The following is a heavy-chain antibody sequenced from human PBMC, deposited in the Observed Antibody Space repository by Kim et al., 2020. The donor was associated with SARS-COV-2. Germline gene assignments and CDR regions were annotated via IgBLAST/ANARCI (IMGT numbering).Heavy chain of an antibody. D-gene: IGHD3-10*01. CDR2: IYHSGST. V-gene: IGHV4-4*02. CDR3: ARALEYYYGSGSYGTGGFSYYYYGMDV. Sequence: SETLSLTCAVSGGSISSSNWWSWVRQPPGKGLEWIGEIYHSGSTNYNPSLKSRVTISVDKSKNQFSLKLSSVTAADTAVYYCARALEYYYGSGSYGTGGFSYYYYGMDVWGQGTTVTVSS. CDR1: GGSISSSNW. J-gene: IGHJ6*02.